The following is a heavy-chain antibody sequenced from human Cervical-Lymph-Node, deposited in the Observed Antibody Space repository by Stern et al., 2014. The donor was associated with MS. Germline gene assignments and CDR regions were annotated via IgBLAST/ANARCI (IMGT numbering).Heavy chain of an antibody. V-gene: IGHV1-18*01. CDR1: GYTFSNYA. CDR3: ARLDYGGYWFDP. J-gene: IGHJ5*02. Sequence: QMQLVQSGPEVKKPGASVKVSCKTSGYTFSNYAITWMRQAPGQGIEWMGWMHPYNGDTSYTQKLQGRVTMTTDTSTTTAYMELRSLKSDDTAVYYCARLDYGGYWFDPWGQGTLVTVSS. D-gene: IGHD4-23*01. CDR2: MHPYNGDT.